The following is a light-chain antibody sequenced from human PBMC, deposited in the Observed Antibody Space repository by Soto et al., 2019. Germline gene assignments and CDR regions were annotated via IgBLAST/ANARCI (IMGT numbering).Light chain of an antibody. J-gene: IGLJ2*01. V-gene: IGLV2-14*01. Sequence: QSALTQPASVSGSPGQSITISCTGASSDIGGYNSVSWYQQHPGKAPQLMIYDVSYRPSGISSRFSGSKSGNTASLTISGLQAEDEADYYCSSYTSSSTRVFGGGTKRTVL. CDR1: SSDIGGYNS. CDR2: DVS. CDR3: SSYTSSSTRV.